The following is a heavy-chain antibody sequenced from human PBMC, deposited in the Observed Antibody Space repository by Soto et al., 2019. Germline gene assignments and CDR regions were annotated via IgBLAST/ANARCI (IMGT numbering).Heavy chain of an antibody. D-gene: IGHD3-10*01. V-gene: IGHV4-59*01. J-gene: IGHJ4*02. CDR1: GASFTGYH. CDR3: ASAHYGSGQYFG. CDR2: IPFSGSA. Sequence: QVQLQESGPGLVKPSETLSLTCSVSGASFTGYHWNWIRQAPGKRLEWLGFIPFSGSAKYNPSLKSRVAFSVDTSKKQFSLRLSSVTTADTAVYYCASAHYGSGQYFGWGQGTLVTVSS.